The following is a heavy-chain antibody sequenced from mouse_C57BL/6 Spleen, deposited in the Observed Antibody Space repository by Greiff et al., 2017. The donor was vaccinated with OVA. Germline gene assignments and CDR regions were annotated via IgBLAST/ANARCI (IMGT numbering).Heavy chain of an antibody. Sequence: QVQLQQPGAELVMPGASVKLSCKASGYTFTSYWMHWVKQRPGQGLEWIGEIDPSDSYTNYNQKFKGKSTLTVDKSSSTAYMQLSSLTSEDSAVYYCARGYPYDYAMDYWGQGTSVTVSS. J-gene: IGHJ4*01. V-gene: IGHV1-69*01. CDR1: GYTFTSYW. D-gene: IGHD2-12*01. CDR3: ARGYPYDYAMDY. CDR2: IDPSDSYT.